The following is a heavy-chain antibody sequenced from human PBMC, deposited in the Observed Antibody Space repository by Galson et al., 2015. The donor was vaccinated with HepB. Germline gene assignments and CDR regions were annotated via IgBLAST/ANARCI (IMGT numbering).Heavy chain of an antibody. Sequence: SLRLSCAASGFTFSSYWMHWVRQVPGKGLVWVSHINTDGSSTTYADSVKGRFTISRDNAKNTLYLQMNSLRVEDTAVYYCARGGSTGTLFVVWGQGTLVTVSS. CDR1: GFTFSSYW. CDR3: ARGGSTGTLFVV. D-gene: IGHD1-1*01. J-gene: IGHJ4*02. CDR2: INTDGSST. V-gene: IGHV3-74*01.